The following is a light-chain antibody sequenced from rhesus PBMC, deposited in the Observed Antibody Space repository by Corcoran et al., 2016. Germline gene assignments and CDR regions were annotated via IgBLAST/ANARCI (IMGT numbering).Light chain of an antibody. J-gene: IGLJ1*01. Sequence: QAALTQPPSVSGSPGQSVTISCTGTSSDIGGYNYVSWYQQYPGKAPKLMIYGVSKRPSGVSNRFSGSKSGNTASLTISGLQAEDEADYYCSSYVGSNTYIFGAGTRLTVL. V-gene: IGLV2-23*01. CDR3: SSYVGSNTYI. CDR2: GVS. CDR1: SSDIGGYNY.